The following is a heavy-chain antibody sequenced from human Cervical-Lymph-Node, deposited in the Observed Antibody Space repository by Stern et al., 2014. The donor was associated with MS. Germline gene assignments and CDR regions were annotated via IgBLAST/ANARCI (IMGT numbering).Heavy chain of an antibody. Sequence: VQLVASGGGVVQPGRSLRLSCAASGFTFSNYDIHWVRQAPGKGLEWGAVISHDGSNNDYADSVKGRFTISRDNPQNTVYLQMNSLRDEDTSVYYCARGLVGGLDVGGQGTTVTVSS. V-gene: IGHV3-30*01. CDR3: ARGLVGGLDV. CDR1: GFTFSNYD. CDR2: ISHDGSNN. D-gene: IGHD2-21*01. J-gene: IGHJ6*02.